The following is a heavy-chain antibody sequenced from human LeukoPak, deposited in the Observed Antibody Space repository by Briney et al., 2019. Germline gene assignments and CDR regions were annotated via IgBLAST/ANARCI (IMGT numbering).Heavy chain of an antibody. V-gene: IGHV1-69*05. Sequence: GSSVKVSCKASGGTFSSYAISWVRQAPGQGLEWMGGIIPIFGTANYAQKFQGRVTITTDESTSTAYMELSSLRSEDTAVYYCARDPDPYSSSWHDYWGQGTLVTVSS. CDR2: IIPIFGTA. J-gene: IGHJ4*02. CDR1: GGTFSSYA. CDR3: ARDPDPYSSSWHDY. D-gene: IGHD6-13*01.